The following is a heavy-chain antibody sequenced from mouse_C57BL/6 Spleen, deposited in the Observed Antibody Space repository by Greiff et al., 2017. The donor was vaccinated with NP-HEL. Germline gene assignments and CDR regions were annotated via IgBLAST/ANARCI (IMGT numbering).Heavy chain of an antibody. Sequence: EVKLMESGGGLVKPGGSLKLSCAASGFTFSDYGMHWVRQAPEKGLEWVAYISSGSSTIYYADTVKGRFTISRDNAKNTLFLQMTSLRSEDTAMYYCAKGDYGNRGFAYWGQGTLVTVSA. J-gene: IGHJ3*01. CDR3: AKGDYGNRGFAY. CDR1: GFTFSDYG. V-gene: IGHV5-17*01. CDR2: ISSGSSTI. D-gene: IGHD2-1*01.